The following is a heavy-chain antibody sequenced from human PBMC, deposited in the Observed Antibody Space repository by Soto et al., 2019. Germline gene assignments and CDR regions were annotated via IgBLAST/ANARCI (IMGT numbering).Heavy chain of an antibody. CDR3: ARDQYYYYGMDV. J-gene: IGHJ6*02. CDR1: GITFTNAW. V-gene: IGHV3-48*02. CDR2: ISSSSSTI. Sequence: PRLSCAASGITFTNAWMGWARQAPGEGLAWVSYISSSSSTIYYADSVKGRFTISRDNAKNSLYLQMNSLRDEDTAVYYCARDQYYYYGMDVWGQGTTVTVSS.